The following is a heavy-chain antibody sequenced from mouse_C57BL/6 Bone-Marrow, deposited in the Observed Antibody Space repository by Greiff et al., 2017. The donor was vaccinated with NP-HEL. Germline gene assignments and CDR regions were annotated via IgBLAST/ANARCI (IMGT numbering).Heavy chain of an antibody. CDR3: ARAPYYSNYWYFDV. CDR2: RRNKANDYTT. J-gene: IGHJ1*03. D-gene: IGHD2-5*01. V-gene: IGHV7-1*01. CDR1: GFPFSAFY. Sequence: EVKLVESGGGLVQSGRSLRLSCATSGFPFSAFYMEWVRQAPGKGLEWIAARRNKANDYTTEYSASVKGRFIVSRDTSQSILYLQMNALRAEDTAIYYCARAPYYSNYWYFDVWGTGTTVTVSS.